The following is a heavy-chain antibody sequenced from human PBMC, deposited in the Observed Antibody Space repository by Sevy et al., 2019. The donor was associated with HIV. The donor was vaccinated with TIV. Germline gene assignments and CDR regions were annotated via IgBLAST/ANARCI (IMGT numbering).Heavy chain of an antibody. CDR1: GYSFPNFW. D-gene: IGHD1-26*01. CDR3: ARTRIVGSTTRDFDF. J-gene: IGHJ4*02. V-gene: IGHV5-51*01. CDR2: IYAGDSDT. Sequence: GESLKISCKGSGYSFPNFWIGWVRQMPGKGLEWMGIIYAGDSDTRYSPSFQGQVTMSADKSISTAYLQWSSLRASDTATYYCARTRIVGSTTRDFDFWGQGTLVTVSS.